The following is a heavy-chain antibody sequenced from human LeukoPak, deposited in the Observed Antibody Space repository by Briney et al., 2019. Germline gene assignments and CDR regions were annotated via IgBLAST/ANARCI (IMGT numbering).Heavy chain of an antibody. V-gene: IGHV4-34*01. CDR1: GGSFSGYY. Sequence: SETLSLTCAVYGGSFSGYYWSWIRQPPGKGLEWIGEINHSGSTNYNPSLKSRVTISVDTSKNQFSLKLSSVTAAGTAVYYCARANRVSLYYFDYWGQGTLVTVSS. J-gene: IGHJ4*02. CDR2: INHSGST. CDR3: ARANRVSLYYFDY. D-gene: IGHD5/OR15-5a*01.